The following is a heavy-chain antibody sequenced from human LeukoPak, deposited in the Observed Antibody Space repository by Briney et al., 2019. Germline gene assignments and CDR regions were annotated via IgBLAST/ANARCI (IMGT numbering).Heavy chain of an antibody. V-gene: IGHV4-4*07. J-gene: IGHJ6*03. Sequence: SETLSLTCTVSVGSIISYYWNWIRQPVGKGLEWIGRISTSGSANYNPSLKSRVTMSIDTSKNQFSLKLNSVTAADTAVYYCAREGLTGISYYYYYMDVWGKGTTVTVSS. D-gene: IGHD7-27*01. CDR1: VGSIISYY. CDR3: AREGLTGISYYYYYMDV. CDR2: ISTSGSA.